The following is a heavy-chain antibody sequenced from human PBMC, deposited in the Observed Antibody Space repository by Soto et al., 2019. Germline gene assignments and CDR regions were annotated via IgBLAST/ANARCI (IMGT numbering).Heavy chain of an antibody. CDR2: INPNSGGT. Sequence: QVQLVQSGAEVKKPGASVKVSCKASGYTFTGYYMHWVRQAPGQGLEWMGWINPNSGGTNYAQKVEGWATITRNTSISTDFMERSRLRADDTAVYYCASGFSSTIYGYYGMDVWGQGTTVTVSS. V-gene: IGHV1-2*04. CDR1: GYTFTGYY. CDR3: ASGFSSTIYGYYGMDV. J-gene: IGHJ6*02. D-gene: IGHD6-13*01.